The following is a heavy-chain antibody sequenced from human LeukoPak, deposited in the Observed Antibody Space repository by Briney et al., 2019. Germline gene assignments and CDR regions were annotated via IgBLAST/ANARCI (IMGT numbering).Heavy chain of an antibody. Sequence: GGTLRLSCAASGFTFSSYGMSWVRQAPGKGLEWVSAISGSGSGTYYADSVKGRFTISRDNSKNTLYLQMNSLRAEDTAVYYCAKDRGPYYYGSGSANFDYWGQGTLVTVSS. CDR1: GFTFSSYG. J-gene: IGHJ4*02. CDR3: AKDRGPYYYGSGSANFDY. D-gene: IGHD3-10*01. V-gene: IGHV3-23*01. CDR2: ISGSGSGT.